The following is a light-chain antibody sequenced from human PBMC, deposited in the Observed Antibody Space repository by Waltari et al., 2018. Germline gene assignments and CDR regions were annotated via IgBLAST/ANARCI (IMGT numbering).Light chain of an antibody. CDR3: QNWNS. Sequence: EIVMTQSPATLSMSPGERATLSCRASESISRYLAWYQQKPGQAPRLLIYDIFTRATGVPARFSGSGSGTEFTLTISSLQSEDFAAYYCQNWNSFGQGTNLEI. CDR2: DIF. V-gene: IGKV3-15*01. J-gene: IGKJ2*01. CDR1: ESISRY.